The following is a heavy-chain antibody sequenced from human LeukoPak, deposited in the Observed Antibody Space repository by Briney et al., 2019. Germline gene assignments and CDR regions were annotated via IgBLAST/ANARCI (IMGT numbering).Heavy chain of an antibody. D-gene: IGHD5-18*01. CDR1: GGSISSGDYY. CDR2: IYYSGST. J-gene: IGHJ1*01. Sequence: SQTLSLTCTVSGGSISSGDYYWSWLRHPPGKGLEWIGYIYYSGSTYYNPSLKSRVSISLDTSKNQFSLKLSSVTAADTAVYYCARDTVDTAMVQHWGQGTLVTVSS. CDR3: ARDTVDTAMVQH. V-gene: IGHV4-30-4*08.